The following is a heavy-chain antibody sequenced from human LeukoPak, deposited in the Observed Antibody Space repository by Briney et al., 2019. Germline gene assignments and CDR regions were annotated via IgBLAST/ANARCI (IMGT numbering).Heavy chain of an antibody. Sequence: GESLKICCKGAGYTFSSYWIGWVRQMPGKGLEWMGSIYPGDSDTRYSPSFQGQDTFSADESISTAYLRWSRLKASDTAIYYCARRKYQFLSAFDIWGQGTMVTVSS. J-gene: IGHJ3*02. V-gene: IGHV5-51*01. CDR1: GYTFSSYW. CDR2: IYPGDSDT. D-gene: IGHD2-2*01. CDR3: ARRKYQFLSAFDI.